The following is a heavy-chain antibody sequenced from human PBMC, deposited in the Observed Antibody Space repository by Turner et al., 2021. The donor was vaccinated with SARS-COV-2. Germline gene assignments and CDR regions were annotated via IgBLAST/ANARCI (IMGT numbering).Heavy chain of an antibody. Sequence: QVPLVESGGGVVQPGRSLRLSCAASGFTFSTYGMHWVRQAPGKGLEWVAVISYDGNNKYYADSVKGRFTISRDNSKNTLYLQMNSLRAEDTAVYYCAKSLGGYWYFDLWGRGTLVTVSS. CDR1: GFTFSTYG. CDR2: ISYDGNNK. J-gene: IGHJ2*01. V-gene: IGHV3-30*18. CDR3: AKSLGGYWYFDL.